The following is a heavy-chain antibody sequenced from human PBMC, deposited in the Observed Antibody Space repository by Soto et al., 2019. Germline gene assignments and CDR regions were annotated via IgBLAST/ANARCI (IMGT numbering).Heavy chain of an antibody. CDR1: GGSISSSSYY. D-gene: IGHD1-26*01. CDR3: ASMTSIVGATTGFDY. J-gene: IGHJ4*02. V-gene: IGHV4-39*01. CDR2: IYYSGST. Sequence: SETLSLTCTVSGGSISSSSYYWGWIRQPPGKGLEWIGGIYYSGSTYYNPSLKSRVTISVDTSKNQFSLKLSSVTAADTAVYYCASMTSIVGATTGFDYWGQGTLVTVSS.